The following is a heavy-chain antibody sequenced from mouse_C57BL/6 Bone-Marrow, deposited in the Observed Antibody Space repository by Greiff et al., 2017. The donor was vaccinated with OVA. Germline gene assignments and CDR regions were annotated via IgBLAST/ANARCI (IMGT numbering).Heavy chain of an antibody. V-gene: IGHV2-2*01. Sequence: VMLVESGPGLVQPSQSLSITCTVSGFSLTSYGVHWVRQSPGKGLEWLGVIWRGGSTDYNAAFISRLSISKDNSKSQVFFKMNSLQADDTAIYDGARNSRLGWYFDDWGQGTTLTVSS. CDR2: IWRGGST. CDR1: GFSLTSYG. J-gene: IGHJ2*01. D-gene: IGHD4-1*01. CDR3: ARNSRLGWYFDD.